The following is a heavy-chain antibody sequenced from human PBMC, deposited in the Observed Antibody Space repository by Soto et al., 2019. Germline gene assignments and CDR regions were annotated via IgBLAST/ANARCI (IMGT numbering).Heavy chain of an antibody. J-gene: IGHJ6*02. D-gene: IGHD6-19*01. CDR3: ARVVATVAGPYGMDV. V-gene: IGHV1-18*01. CDR1: GYTFTSYV. Sequence: QVQLVQSGAEVKKPGASVKVSCRASGYTFTSYVISWVRQAPAQGLEWMGWISAYNGNTNFAQKLQGRVTMTTDTSTSTAYMELRSLRSADTAVYYCARVVATVAGPYGMDVWGQGTTVTDSS. CDR2: ISAYNGNT.